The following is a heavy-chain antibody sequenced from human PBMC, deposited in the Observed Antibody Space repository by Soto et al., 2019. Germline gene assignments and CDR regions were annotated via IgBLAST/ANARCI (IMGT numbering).Heavy chain of an antibody. CDR2: ISSDGNTK. V-gene: IGHV3-30*18. CDR3: TKKSDGDFCALPDS. D-gene: IGHD3-3*01. CDR1: GFTFNIFG. J-gene: IGHJ4*02. Sequence: QVQLVESGGGVVQPGRSLRLSCAASGFTFNIFGMHWVRQAPGKGLAWVAVISSDGNTKYYADSVKGRFTISRDNSENTLYLQMNSLRAEDTAVYYCTKKSDGDFCALPDSWGQGALVTVSS.